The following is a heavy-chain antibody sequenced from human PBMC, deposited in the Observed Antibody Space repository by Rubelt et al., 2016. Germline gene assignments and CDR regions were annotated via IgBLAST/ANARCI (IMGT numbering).Heavy chain of an antibody. CDR1: GYTFTSYG. V-gene: IGHV7-4-1*02. D-gene: IGHD2-15*01. CDR2: INTRTGNP. CDR3: ASTNLRYCSGGSCFDY. Sequence: QVQLAQSGSELREPGASVTVSCRASGYTFTSYGINWVRQAPGQGLEWMGWINTRTGNPAYAQGFTGRFVFSLDTSVSTAYLQISSLKAEDTAVYYCASTNLRYCSGGSCFDYWGQGTLVTVSS. J-gene: IGHJ4*02.